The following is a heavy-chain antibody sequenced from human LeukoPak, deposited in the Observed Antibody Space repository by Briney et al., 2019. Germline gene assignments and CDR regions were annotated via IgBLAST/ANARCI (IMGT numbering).Heavy chain of an antibody. CDR2: ISYGGSNK. Sequence: PGGSLRLSCAASGFTSSSYAMHWVRQAPGKGLEWVAVISYGGSNKYYADSVKGRFTISRDNSKNTLYLQMNSLRAEDTAVYYCARDGIVVVPAAILRYYYYGMDVWGQGTTVTVSS. J-gene: IGHJ6*02. V-gene: IGHV3-30-3*01. CDR3: ARDGIVVVPAAILRYYYYGMDV. CDR1: GFTSSSYA. D-gene: IGHD2-2*02.